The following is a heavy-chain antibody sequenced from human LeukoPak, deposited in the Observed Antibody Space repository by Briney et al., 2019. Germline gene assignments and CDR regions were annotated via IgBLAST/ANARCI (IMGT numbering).Heavy chain of an antibody. CDR3: ARVHRGVDY. CDR1: GFIFSSYN. V-gene: IGHV3-30*03. CDR2: ISYDGSNK. D-gene: IGHD1-26*01. J-gene: IGHJ4*02. Sequence: GGSLRLSCAASGFIFSSYNMNWVRQAPGKGLEWVAVISYDGSNKYYADSVKGRFTISRDNSKNTLYLQMNSLRAEDTAVYYCARVHRGVDYWGQGTLVTVSS.